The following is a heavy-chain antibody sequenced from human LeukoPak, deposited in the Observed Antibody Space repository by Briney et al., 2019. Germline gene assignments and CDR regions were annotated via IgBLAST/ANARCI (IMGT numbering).Heavy chain of an antibody. J-gene: IGHJ4*02. CDR1: GFTFSSYE. Sequence: GGSLRLSCAASGFTFSSYEMNRVRQAPGKGLEWVSYISSSGSTIYYADSVKGRFTISRDNAKNSLYLQMNSLRAEDTAVYYCAKDRAYYSDSSGYYLVRAYDYWGQGTLVTVSS. D-gene: IGHD3-22*01. CDR3: AKDRAYYSDSSGYYLVRAYDY. CDR2: ISSSGSTI. V-gene: IGHV3-48*03.